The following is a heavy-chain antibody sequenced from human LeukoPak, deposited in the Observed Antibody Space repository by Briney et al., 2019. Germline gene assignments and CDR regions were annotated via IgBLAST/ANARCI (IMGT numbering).Heavy chain of an antibody. CDR3: ARQRFGPGIAVF. Sequence: PGGSLRLSCVASGFPFSSYWMTWVRQAPGKGLEWIGSIYYSGSTYYNPSLKSRVTISVDTSKNQFSLKLSSVTAADTAVYYCARQRFGPGIAVFWGQGTLVTVSS. V-gene: IGHV4-39*01. D-gene: IGHD6-19*01. J-gene: IGHJ4*02. CDR1: GFPFSSYW. CDR2: IYYSGST.